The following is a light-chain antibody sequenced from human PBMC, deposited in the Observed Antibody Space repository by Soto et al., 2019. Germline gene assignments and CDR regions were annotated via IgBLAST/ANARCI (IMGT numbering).Light chain of an antibody. Sequence: QSVLTQPPSVSGAPGQRVTISCSGSSSNIGAGYDVHWYQHLPGTAPKLLIYDNSNRPSGVPDRFSGSTSGTSASLAITGLQSEDEADYYCQSYDSSLSGSRVFGGGTQLTVL. J-gene: IGLJ2*01. V-gene: IGLV1-40*01. CDR1: SSNIGAGYD. CDR3: QSYDSSLSGSRV. CDR2: DNS.